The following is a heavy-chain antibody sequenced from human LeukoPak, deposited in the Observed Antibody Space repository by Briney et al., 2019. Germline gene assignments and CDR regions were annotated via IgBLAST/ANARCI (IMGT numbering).Heavy chain of an antibody. Sequence: SETLSLICAVSGGSISSSNWWNWVRQPPEKGLEWNGEIYHSGSTNYNPSLKSRVTISVDTSKNQFSLKLNSVTAADTAVYYCARARGDSGWFPDAFDIWGQGTVVTVSS. CDR2: IYHSGST. CDR1: GGSISSSNW. CDR3: ARARGDSGWFPDAFDI. D-gene: IGHD6-19*01. J-gene: IGHJ3*02. V-gene: IGHV4-4*02.